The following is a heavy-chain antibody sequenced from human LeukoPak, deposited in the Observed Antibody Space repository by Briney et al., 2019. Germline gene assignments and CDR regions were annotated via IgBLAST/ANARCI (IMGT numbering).Heavy chain of an antibody. D-gene: IGHD6-19*01. J-gene: IGHJ4*02. CDR3: ARDLAVAGSIDY. CDR2: TNPSVGTT. Sequence: ASVKVSCKASGYTFSNYYMHWVRQAPGQGIEWMGITNPSVGTTNYAQNFQGRVTVTRDTSTSTVYTELSSLRSEDTAVYYCARDLAVAGSIDYWGQGTLVTVSS. V-gene: IGHV1-46*01. CDR1: GYTFSNYY.